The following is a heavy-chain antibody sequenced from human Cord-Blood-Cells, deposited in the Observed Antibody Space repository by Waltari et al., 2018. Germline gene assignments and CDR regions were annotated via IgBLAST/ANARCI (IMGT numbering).Heavy chain of an antibody. CDR2: IYYSGST. CDR3: ARHTYGSGSY. Sequence: QLQLQEPCPGLAMASQTQSLTCTVPGVPASSSSYYWGWIRQPPWKGLYGIGSIYYSGSTHYNPALKSRVTRSVDTSKNQFSLKLSSVTAADTAVYSGARHTYGSGSYWGQGTLVTVSS. V-gene: IGHV4-39*01. J-gene: IGHJ4*02. CDR1: GVPASSSSYY. D-gene: IGHD3-10*01.